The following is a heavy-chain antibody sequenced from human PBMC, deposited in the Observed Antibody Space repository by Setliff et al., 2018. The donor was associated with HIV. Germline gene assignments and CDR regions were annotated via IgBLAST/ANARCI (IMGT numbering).Heavy chain of an antibody. V-gene: IGHV3-73*01. CDR1: GFTFSGSP. CDR2: IKTEAEGYAT. CDR3: TRPQYFYDIGGSDY. Sequence: GGSLRLSCGASGFTFSGSPMHWVRQASGKGLEWVGRIKTEAEGYATAYAASVKGRFTISRDDSMNTAYLQMNSLKIEDTAVYYCTRPQYFYDIGGSDYWGQGTLVTV. J-gene: IGHJ4*02. D-gene: IGHD3-22*01.